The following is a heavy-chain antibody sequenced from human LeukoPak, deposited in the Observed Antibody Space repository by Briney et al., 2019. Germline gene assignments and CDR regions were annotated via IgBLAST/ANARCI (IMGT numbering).Heavy chain of an antibody. D-gene: IGHD5-12*01. Sequence: GASVKVSCKASGYTFTSYAMHWVRQAPGQRLEWMGWINAGNGNTKYSQEFQGRVTITRDTSASTAYMELSSLRSEDMAVYYCARDGYSGYDLDNYFDYWGQGTLVTVSS. CDR3: ARDGYSGYDLDNYFDY. V-gene: IGHV1-3*03. CDR1: GYTFTSYA. J-gene: IGHJ4*02. CDR2: INAGNGNT.